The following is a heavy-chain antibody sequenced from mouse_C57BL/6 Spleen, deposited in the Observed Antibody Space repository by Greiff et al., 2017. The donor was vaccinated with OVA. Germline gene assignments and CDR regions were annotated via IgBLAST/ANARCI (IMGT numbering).Heavy chain of an antibody. CDR2: INPNNGGT. Sequence: LVEPGASVKISCKASGYTFTDYYMNWVKQSHGKSLEWIGDINPNNGGTSYNQKFKGKATLTVDKSSSTAYMELRSLTSEDSAVYYGARKNYYVSSYDYFDYWGQGTTLTVSS. CDR1: GYTFTDYY. J-gene: IGHJ2*01. CDR3: ARKNYYVSSYDYFDY. D-gene: IGHD1-1*01. V-gene: IGHV1-26*01.